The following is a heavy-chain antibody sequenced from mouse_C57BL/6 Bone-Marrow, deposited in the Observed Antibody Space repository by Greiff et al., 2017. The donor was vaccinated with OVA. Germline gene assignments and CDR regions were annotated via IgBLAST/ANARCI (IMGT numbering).Heavy chain of an antibody. CDR1: GYTFTDYN. V-gene: IGHV1-18*01. J-gene: IGHJ4*01. Sequence: VQLQQSGPELVKPGASVKIPCKASGYTFTDYNMDWVKQSHGKSLEWIGDINPNNGGTIYNQKFKGKATLTVDKSSSTAYMELRSLTSEDTAVYYCARGGRIFYYGSSFAMDYWGQGTSATVPS. D-gene: IGHD1-1*01. CDR3: ARGGRIFYYGSSFAMDY. CDR2: INPNNGGT.